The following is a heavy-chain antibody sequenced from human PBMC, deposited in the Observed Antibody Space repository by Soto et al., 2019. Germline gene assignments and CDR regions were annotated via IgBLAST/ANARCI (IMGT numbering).Heavy chain of an antibody. CDR1: GGSISSGGYY. CDR3: ARVLGYCTGGNCYPDY. J-gene: IGHJ4*02. D-gene: IGHD2-15*01. Sequence: PSETLPLTCTVSGGSISSGGYYWGWIRQHPGKGLEWIGFIYYSGYTYYNPSLKSRVSISVDTSKNQFSLKLSSVTAADTAVYYCARVLGYCTGGNCYPDYWGQGTLVTVSS. V-gene: IGHV4-31*03. CDR2: IYYSGYT.